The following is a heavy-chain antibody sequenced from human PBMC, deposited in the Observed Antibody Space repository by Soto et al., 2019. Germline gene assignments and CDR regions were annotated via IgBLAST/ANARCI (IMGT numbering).Heavy chain of an antibody. CDR3: ARDNARLQLAGNYYYAMDV. D-gene: IGHD5-12*01. CDR2: IIPIFPTP. V-gene: IGHV1-69*12. J-gene: IGHJ6*02. Sequence: QVQLVQSGAEVKKPGSSVTVSCKASGGTFDNSAISWVRQAPGQGLEWMGGIIPIFPTPDYSQKFPGRVSITADDSTRTAYMELTRLRSEATAVYYCARDNARLQLAGNYYYAMDVWGQGTTVTVSS. CDR1: GGTFDNSA.